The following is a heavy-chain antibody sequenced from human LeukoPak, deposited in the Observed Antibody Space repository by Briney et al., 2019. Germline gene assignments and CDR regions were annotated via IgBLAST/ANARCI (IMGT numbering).Heavy chain of an antibody. J-gene: IGHJ5*02. CDR2: IHYSGST. V-gene: IGHV4-39*01. Sequence: SETLSLTCTVSGGSISCNTYYWGWIRRPPGKGLEWIGNIHYSGSTDYNPSLKSRVTISVDTSKNQFSLNLSSLTAADTAVYYCATSDTVSTYNWFDPWGQGTLVTVSS. CDR3: ATSDTVSTYNWFDP. CDR1: GGSISCNTYY. D-gene: IGHD5/OR15-5a*01.